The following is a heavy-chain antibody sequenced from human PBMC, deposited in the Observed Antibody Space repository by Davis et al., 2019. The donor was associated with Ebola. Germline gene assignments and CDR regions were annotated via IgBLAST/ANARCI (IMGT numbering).Heavy chain of an antibody. J-gene: IGHJ2*01. D-gene: IGHD5-12*01. CDR3: ARDRGYSGYDEDWYFDL. CDR2: IFYSGST. CDR1: GGSIKNYY. V-gene: IGHV4-59*01. Sequence: PGGSLRLSCTVSGGSIKNYYWSWIRQPPGKGLEWIGYIFYSGSTIYNPSLKGRVTVSLNTSKNQFSLQLNSVTAADTAVYYCARDRGYSGYDEDWYFDLWGRGTLVTVSS.